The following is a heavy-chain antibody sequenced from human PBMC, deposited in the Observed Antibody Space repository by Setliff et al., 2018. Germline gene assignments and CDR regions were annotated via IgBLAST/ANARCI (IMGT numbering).Heavy chain of an antibody. D-gene: IGHD2-2*01. CDR3: ASCRYQVPYNY. Sequence: PSETLSLTCTVSGGSISSYYWGWIRQPPGKGLEWIGTLYDSGKTYYNPSLKSRVTISVDTSKKQFSLKLSSVTAADTAVYYCASCRYQVPYNYWGQGTLVTVSS. CDR1: GGSISSYY. V-gene: IGHV4-39*01. CDR2: LYDSGKT. J-gene: IGHJ4*02.